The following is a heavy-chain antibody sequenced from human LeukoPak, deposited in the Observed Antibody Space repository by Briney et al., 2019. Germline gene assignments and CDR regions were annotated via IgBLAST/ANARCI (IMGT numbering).Heavy chain of an antibody. CDR2: IYYSGAT. CDR1: GGSISLYY. D-gene: IGHD4-17*01. V-gene: IGHV4-59*08. CDR3: ARRGGQTTATLVDI. Sequence: NASETLSLTCTVSGGSISLYYWSWIRQPPGKGLEWIGYIYYSGATNYNSSLKSRVTISLDTSKNQFSLKLRSVTAADTAFYYCARRGGQTTATLVDIWGQGTMVSVSS. J-gene: IGHJ3*02.